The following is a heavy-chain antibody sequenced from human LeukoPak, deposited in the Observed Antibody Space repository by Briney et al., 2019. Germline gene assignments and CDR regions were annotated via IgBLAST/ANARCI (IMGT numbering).Heavy chain of an antibody. CDR2: ITKSGDST. CDR3: TKDYCGKFCSAV. Sequence: GGSLRLSCAASGFTFSAFGMNWVRQAPGKGLEWVSTITKSGDSTYYVDSVKGRFTTPRNDSKNTLYLQMNSLRAEDTAKHYCTKDYCGKFCSAVWGQGTTVTVSS. J-gene: IGHJ6*02. D-gene: IGHD3-9*01. CDR1: GFTFSAFG. V-gene: IGHV3-23*01.